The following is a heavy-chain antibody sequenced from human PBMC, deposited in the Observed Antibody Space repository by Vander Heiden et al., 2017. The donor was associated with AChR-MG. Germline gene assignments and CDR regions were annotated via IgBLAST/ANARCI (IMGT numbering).Heavy chain of an antibody. J-gene: IGHJ4*02. CDR3: AKNTGESGYSYGYDY. Sequence: EVQLLESGGGLVQPGGSLRLSCAASGFTFSSYAMSWVRQAPGKGLGWVSAISGSGGSTYYADSVKGRFTISRDNSKNTLYLQMNSLRAEDTAVYYCAKNTGESGYSYGYDYWGQGTLVTVSS. CDR2: ISGSGGST. CDR1: GFTFSSYA. D-gene: IGHD5-18*01. V-gene: IGHV3-23*01.